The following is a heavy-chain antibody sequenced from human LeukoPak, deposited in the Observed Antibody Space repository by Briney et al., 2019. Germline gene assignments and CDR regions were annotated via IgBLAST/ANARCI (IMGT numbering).Heavy chain of an antibody. D-gene: IGHD2-2*01. J-gene: IGHJ6*02. CDR3: ARKDIVVVPAGSLRYYYGMDV. Sequence: ASVKVSCKASGYTFTSYDINWVRQATGQGLEWMGWMNPNSGNTGYAQKFQGRITMTRNTSISTAYMELSSLRSEDTAVYYCARKDIVVVPAGSLRYYYGMDVWGQGTTVTVSS. V-gene: IGHV1-8*01. CDR2: MNPNSGNT. CDR1: GYTFTSYD.